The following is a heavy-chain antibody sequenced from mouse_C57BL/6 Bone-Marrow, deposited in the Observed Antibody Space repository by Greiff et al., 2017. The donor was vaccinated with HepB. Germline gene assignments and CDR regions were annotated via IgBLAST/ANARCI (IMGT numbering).Heavy chain of an antibody. CDR1: GFTFSSYA. CDR3: AIVYYSNMRDYAMDY. CDR2: ISDGGSYT. D-gene: IGHD2-5*01. J-gene: IGHJ4*01. Sequence: EVHLVESGGGLVKPGGSLKLSCAASGFTFSSYAMSWVRQTPEKRLEWVATISDGGSYTYYPDNVKGRFTISRDNAKNNLYLQMSHLKSEDTAMYYCAIVYYSNMRDYAMDYWGQGTSVTVSS. V-gene: IGHV5-4*01.